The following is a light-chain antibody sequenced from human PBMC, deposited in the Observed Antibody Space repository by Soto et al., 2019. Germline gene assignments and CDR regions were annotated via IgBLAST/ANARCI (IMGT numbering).Light chain of an antibody. J-gene: IGKJ4*01. CDR1: QSVLYSSNNKNY. CDR2: WAS. CDR3: QQYYSSPLS. Sequence: DIVMTQSPDSLAVSLGERATINCKSSQSVLYSSNNKNYLAWYQQKQGQPPKLLIYWASTRESGVPDRFSGSGSGTDFTLSISSLPAEDVAVYYCQQYYSSPLSFGGGTKVEIK. V-gene: IGKV4-1*01.